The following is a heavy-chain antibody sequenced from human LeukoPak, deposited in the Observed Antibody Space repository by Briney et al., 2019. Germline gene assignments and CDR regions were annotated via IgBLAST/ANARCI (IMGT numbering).Heavy chain of an antibody. CDR3: ASTGAGPFDY. CDR1: GGSFSGCY. J-gene: IGHJ4*02. D-gene: IGHD1-26*01. CDR2: INHSGST. Sequence: PSETLSLTCAVYGGSFSGCYWSWIRQPPGKGLEWIGEINHSGSTNYNPSLKSRVTISVDTSKNQFSLKLSSVTAADTAVYYCASTGAGPFDYWGQGTLVTVSS. V-gene: IGHV4-34*01.